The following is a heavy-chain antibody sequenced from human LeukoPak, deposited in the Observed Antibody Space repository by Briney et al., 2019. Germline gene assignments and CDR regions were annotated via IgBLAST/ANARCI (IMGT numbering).Heavy chain of an antibody. V-gene: IGHV3-53*01. D-gene: IGHD3-10*01. CDR2: IYSGGST. CDR1: GLTVSSNY. CDR3: ARDPYNSGSSYFDY. Sequence: GGSLRLSCAVSGLTVSSNYMSWVRQAPGKGLEWVSAIYSGGSTFYAASVKGRFTISRDNSKNTLYLQMNSLRAEDTAVYYCARDPYNSGSSYFDYWGQGTLVTVSA. J-gene: IGHJ4*02.